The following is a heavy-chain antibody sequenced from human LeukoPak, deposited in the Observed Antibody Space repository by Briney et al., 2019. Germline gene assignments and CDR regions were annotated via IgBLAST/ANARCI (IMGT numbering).Heavy chain of an antibody. J-gene: IGHJ4*02. V-gene: IGHV3-48*04. CDR2: ISSSSSTI. CDR1: GFTFSSYS. Sequence: PGGSLRLSCAASGFTFSSYSMNWVRQAPGKGLEWVSYISSSSSTIYYADSVKGRFTISRDNAKNSLYLQMNSLRAEDTAVYYCARGGPPDDYGNGDYFDYWGQGTLVTVSS. CDR3: ARGGPPDDYGNGDYFDY. D-gene: IGHD4-17*01.